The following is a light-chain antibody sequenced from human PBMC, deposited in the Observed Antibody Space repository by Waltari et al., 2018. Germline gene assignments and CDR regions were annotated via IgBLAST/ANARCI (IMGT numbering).Light chain of an antibody. J-gene: IGLJ3*02. CDR1: RRDVGWHNH. Sequence: ALTQPASASGSPVQSITIHCTGSRRDVGWHNHVSWYQHHPGRLPQLIIHDVDKRPTGVSSRFSGSKSGDTAYLTISGLQAEDEADYYGHSFTSSITWVFGGGTKLTVL. V-gene: IGLV2-14*03. CDR2: DVD. CDR3: HSFTSSITWV.